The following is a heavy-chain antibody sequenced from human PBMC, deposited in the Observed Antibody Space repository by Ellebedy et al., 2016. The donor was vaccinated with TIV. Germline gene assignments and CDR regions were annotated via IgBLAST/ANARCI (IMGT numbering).Heavy chain of an antibody. Sequence: GGSLRLSXAASGFTFSSYAMSWVRQGPGKGLEWVSVISGSGNTYYADSVKGRFTIYRDNSKDTVYLQMNRLRAEDTAVYYCAKVGRISYYYGSGSYLSSNVFEYWGQGTLVAVSS. CDR2: ISGSGNT. D-gene: IGHD3-10*01. CDR3: AKVGRISYYYGSGSYLSSNVFEY. CDR1: GFTFSSYA. J-gene: IGHJ4*02. V-gene: IGHV3-23*01.